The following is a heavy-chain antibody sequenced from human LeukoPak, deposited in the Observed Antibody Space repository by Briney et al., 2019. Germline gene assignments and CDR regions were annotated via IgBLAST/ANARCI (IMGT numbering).Heavy chain of an antibody. J-gene: IGHJ4*02. CDR3: ARVWPTVTTSAGFDY. CDR2: ISSDGSNK. D-gene: IGHD4-17*01. Sequence: GGSLRLSCAASGFTFSSYAMHRVRQAPGKGLEWVAVISSDGSNKYYADSVKGRFTISRDNSKNTLYLQMNSLRAEDTALYYCARVWPTVTTSAGFDYWGQGTLVTVSS. V-gene: IGHV3-30-3*01. CDR1: GFTFSSYA.